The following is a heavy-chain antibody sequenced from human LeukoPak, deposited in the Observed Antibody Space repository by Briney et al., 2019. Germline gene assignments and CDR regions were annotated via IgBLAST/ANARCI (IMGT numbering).Heavy chain of an antibody. CDR3: ARGYCSSTSCHHFDY. J-gene: IGHJ4*02. CDR2: ISSSSSYI. V-gene: IGHV3-21*01. Sequence: GGSLRLSCAASGFTFSSYSMNWVRQAPGKGLEWVSSISSSSSYIYYADSVKGRFTISRDNAKNSLYLQMNSLRAEDTAVYYCARGYCSSTSCHHFDYWGQGTLVTVSS. CDR1: GFTFSSYS. D-gene: IGHD2-2*01.